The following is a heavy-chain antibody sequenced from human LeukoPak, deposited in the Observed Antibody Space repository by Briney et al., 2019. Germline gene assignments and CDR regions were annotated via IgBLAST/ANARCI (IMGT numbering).Heavy chain of an antibody. V-gene: IGHV4-59*01. J-gene: IGHJ4*02. Sequence: SEALSLTCTVSGGSMSSYYWSWIRQPPGKGLEWIGYIYYSGSTNYNPSLKSRVTISVDTSKNQFTLKLSSVTAADTAVYYCARGRYGWLPFDYWGQGTLVTVSS. D-gene: IGHD3-16*01. CDR3: ARGRYGWLPFDY. CDR2: IYYSGST. CDR1: GGSMSSYY.